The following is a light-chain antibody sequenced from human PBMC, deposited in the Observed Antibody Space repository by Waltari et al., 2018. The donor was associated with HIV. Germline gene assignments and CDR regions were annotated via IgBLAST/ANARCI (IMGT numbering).Light chain of an antibody. J-gene: IGLJ2*01. Sequence: QSALTQPASVSGSPGQSITISCSNDVGTFTYVSWYQQHPGKAPKVIIYDVNNRPSGVSIRFSGSKSGMTASLTISGLRIEDEADYYCSSYTGHIALFGGGTKLTVL. CDR3: SSYTGHIAL. V-gene: IGLV2-14*03. CDR2: DVN. CDR1: NDVGTFTY.